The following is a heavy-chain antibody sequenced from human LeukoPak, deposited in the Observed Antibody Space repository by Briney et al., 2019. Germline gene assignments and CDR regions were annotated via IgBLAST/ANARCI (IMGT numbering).Heavy chain of an antibody. J-gene: IGHJ4*02. V-gene: IGHV4-30-4*08. CDR3: TGAPNNHYFDY. CDR2: VYYNGDT. CDR1: GGSISRSGYY. Sequence: MTSETLSLTCTVSGGSISRSGYYWTRFRQPPGKGLEWIGYVYYNGDTYYNPSLNSRLTISLDTPRNQFSLKLSSVTAADTAVYYCTGAPNNHYFDYWGQGTLVTVSS. D-gene: IGHD1/OR15-1a*01.